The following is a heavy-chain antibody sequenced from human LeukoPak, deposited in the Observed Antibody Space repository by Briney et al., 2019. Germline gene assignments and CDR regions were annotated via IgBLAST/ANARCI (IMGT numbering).Heavy chain of an antibody. CDR2: ISGLSTHI. Sequence: GGSLILSCSASGFTFSDYDMNWVRQAPGKGLEWVSSISGLSTHIYYGDSVKGRFSISRDNAKNSVYLQMNSLGVEDTAIYYCGRAFPPLRTSSAGDLWGQGILVTVSS. CDR1: GFTFSDYD. CDR3: GRAFPPLRTSSAGDL. D-gene: IGHD3-16*01. V-gene: IGHV3-69-1*02. J-gene: IGHJ4*02.